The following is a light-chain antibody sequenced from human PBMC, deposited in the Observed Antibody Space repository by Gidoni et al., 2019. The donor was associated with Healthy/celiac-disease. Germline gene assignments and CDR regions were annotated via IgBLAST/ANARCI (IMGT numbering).Light chain of an antibody. CDR3: QQYNSYSTWT. V-gene: IGKV1-5*03. Sequence: DIQLTQSPSPLSASVGDRVTITCRASQSISSWLAWYQQKPGKAPKLLSDKASSLESGVPSRFSGSGSGTEFTLTISSLQPDDFATYYCQQYNSYSTWTFXQXTKVEIK. CDR1: QSISSW. J-gene: IGKJ1*01. CDR2: KAS.